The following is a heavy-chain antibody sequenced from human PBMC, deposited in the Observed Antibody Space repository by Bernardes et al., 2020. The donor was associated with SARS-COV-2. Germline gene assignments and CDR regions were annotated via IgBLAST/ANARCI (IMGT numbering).Heavy chain of an antibody. CDR1: GFSLSTSGVG. D-gene: IGHD2-8*01. Sequence: SGPTLVKPTQTLTLTCPFSGFSLSTSGVGVGWIRQPPGKALEWLALIYWNDDKRYSPSLKSRLTITKDTSKNQVVLTMTNMDPVDTATYYCAHTKGVGAFDIWGQGTMVTVSS. J-gene: IGHJ3*02. V-gene: IGHV2-5*01. CDR2: IYWNDDK. CDR3: AHTKGVGAFDI.